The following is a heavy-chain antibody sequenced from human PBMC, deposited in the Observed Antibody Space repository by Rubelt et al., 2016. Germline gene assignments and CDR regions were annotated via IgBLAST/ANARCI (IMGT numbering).Heavy chain of an antibody. CDR1: GFTFSTYG. V-gene: IGHV3-30*18. Sequence: VQLVESGGGVVQPGRSLRLSCAASGFTFSTYGMHWVRQAPGKGLEWVAVISFDENIKYYAGSVKGRFTISRDNSKNKLYLQMNSRRAEDTAVYYCAKNGENYDSSSLGDYWGQGTLVTVSS. CDR3: AKNGENYDSSSLGDY. CDR2: ISFDENIK. D-gene: IGHD3-22*01. J-gene: IGHJ4*02.